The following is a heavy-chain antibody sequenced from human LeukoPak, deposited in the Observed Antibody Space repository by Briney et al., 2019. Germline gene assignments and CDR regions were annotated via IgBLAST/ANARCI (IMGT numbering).Heavy chain of an antibody. J-gene: IGHJ5*02. CDR2: ISRTSKIT. V-gene: IGHV3-48*04. Sequence: GGSLRLSCAASGFTFSRYSMTWVRQAPGKGLEWISHISRTSKITHYADSVKGRFIISRDNANNSLYLQINSLRAEDTAIYYCAREPQGPNWFDPWGQGTLVTVSS. CDR1: GFTFSRYS. CDR3: AREPQGPNWFDP.